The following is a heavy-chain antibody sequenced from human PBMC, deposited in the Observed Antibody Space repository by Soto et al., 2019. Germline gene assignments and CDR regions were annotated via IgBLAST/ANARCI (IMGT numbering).Heavy chain of an antibody. V-gene: IGHV3-23*01. D-gene: IGHD3-10*01. CDR3: SKTVQGLLWFRELPWSSPEDY. J-gene: IGHJ4*02. CDR2: ISGSGVST. CDR1: GFTFSSYS. Sequence: GGSLRLSGAASGFTFSSYSISWVRQAPWKGLEWVSAISGSGVSTYYADSVKGQFTISRDNSKNTLYLQMNSLRAEDTAVYYCSKTVQGLLWFRELPWSSPEDYWGQGTLLAVSS.